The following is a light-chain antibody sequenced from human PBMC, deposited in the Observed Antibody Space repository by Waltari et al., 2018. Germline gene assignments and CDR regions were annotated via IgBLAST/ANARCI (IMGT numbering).Light chain of an antibody. CDR3: QTWDSSLVV. V-gene: IGLV3-1*01. CDR1: NLGNKY. CDR2: ARD. Sequence: SYDLTQPPSVSVSPGQTVTISCSGHNLGNKYVSWYQQKAGQAPLLVVYARDRRSSGIPERFSGSNSDTTATLTISGTQAIDEADYYCQTWDSSLVVFGGGTKLTVL. J-gene: IGLJ2*01.